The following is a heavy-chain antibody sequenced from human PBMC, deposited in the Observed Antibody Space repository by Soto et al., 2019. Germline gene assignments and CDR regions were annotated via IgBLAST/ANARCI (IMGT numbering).Heavy chain of an antibody. D-gene: IGHD4-4*01. J-gene: IGHJ4*02. CDR2: ISSNGGST. CDR3: ASSRDGYSFDY. Sequence: AMHWVRQAPGKGLEYVSTISSNGGSTYYASSVKGRFTISRDNSKNTLYLQMGSLRAEDMAVYYCASSRDGYSFDYWGQGT. CDR1: A. V-gene: IGHV3-64*01.